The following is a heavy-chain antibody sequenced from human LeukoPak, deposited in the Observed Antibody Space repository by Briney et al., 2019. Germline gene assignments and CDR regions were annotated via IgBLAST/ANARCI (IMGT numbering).Heavy chain of an antibody. V-gene: IGHV4-34*01. J-gene: IGHJ4*03. Sequence: PSETLSLTCAVYGGSFSRYYWSWIRQSPGKGLEWIADIDHRGDTNYNQSVKSRVTISVDTSKNQFSLKVRSLSAADTAVYYCARGATISETGYFDFWGQGTLVTVSS. CDR1: GGSFSRYY. D-gene: IGHD5-24*01. CDR3: ARGATISETGYFDF. CDR2: IDHRGDT.